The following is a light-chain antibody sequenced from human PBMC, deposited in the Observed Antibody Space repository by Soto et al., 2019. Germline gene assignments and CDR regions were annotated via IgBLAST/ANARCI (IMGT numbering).Light chain of an antibody. CDR3: QQYGSSPWT. V-gene: IGKV3-20*01. CDR1: QSVSSNY. Sequence: EIVLTQSPGTLSLSPGERATLSCRASQSVSSNYLAWYQQKPDQAPRPLIYGASSRATGIPDRFSGSGAGTDFTLTISRLESEDFAVYYCQQYGSSPWTFGQGTKV. J-gene: IGKJ1*01. CDR2: GAS.